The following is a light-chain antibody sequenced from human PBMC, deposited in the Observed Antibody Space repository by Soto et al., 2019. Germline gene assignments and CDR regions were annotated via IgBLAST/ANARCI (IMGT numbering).Light chain of an antibody. V-gene: IGLV2-14*01. CDR1: SSDVGGYNY. J-gene: IGLJ2*01. CDR2: EVS. Sequence: QSVLTQPASVSGSPGQSITISCTGTSSDVGGYNYVSCYQQHPGKAPKLMIYEVSNRPSGVSNRFSGYKSGNTASLTISGLQAEDEADYYCSSYTSSSTLVLGGGTKLTV. CDR3: SSYTSSSTLV.